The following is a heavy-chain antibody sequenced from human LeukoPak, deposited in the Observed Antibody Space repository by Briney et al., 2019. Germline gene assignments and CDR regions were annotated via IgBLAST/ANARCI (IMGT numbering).Heavy chain of an antibody. J-gene: IGHJ4*02. CDR1: GFTLSSYW. CDR3: ARGGGGYVDY. CDR2: IKQDGSEK. Sequence: PGGSLRLSCAASGFTLSSYWMSWVRQAPGKGLEWVANIKQDGSEKYYVDSVKGRFTISRDNAKNSLYLQMNSLRAEDTAVYYCARGGGGYVDYWGQGTLVTVSS. D-gene: IGHD4-23*01. V-gene: IGHV3-7*01.